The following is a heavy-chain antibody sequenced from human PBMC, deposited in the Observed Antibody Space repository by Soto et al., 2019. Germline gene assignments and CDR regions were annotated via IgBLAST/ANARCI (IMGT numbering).Heavy chain of an antibody. CDR1: GFNFRSYW. CDR2: INSDGSST. J-gene: IGHJ6*02. CDR3: ARASIQLWLRPSYGMDV. V-gene: IGHV3-74*01. D-gene: IGHD5-18*01. Sequence: GGSLRLSCKASGFNFRSYWMHWVRQAPGKGLVWVSRINSDGSSTSYADSVKGRFTISRDNAKNTLYLQMNSLRAEDTAVYYCARASIQLWLRPSYGMDVWGQGTTVTSP.